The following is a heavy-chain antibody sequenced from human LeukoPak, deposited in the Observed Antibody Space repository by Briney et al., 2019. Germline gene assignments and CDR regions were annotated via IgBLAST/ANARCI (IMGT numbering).Heavy chain of an antibody. CDR1: GFTFSGSA. CDR3: ARDGVRDGLYFDR. CDR2: ISSSSSTI. V-gene: IGHV3-48*02. J-gene: IGHJ4*02. Sequence: PGGSLRLSCAASGFTFSGSAMHWVRQASGKGLEWVSYISSSSSTIYYADSVKGRFTISRDNAKNSLYLQMNSLRDEDTAVYSCARDGVRDGLYFDRWGQGTLVTVSS. D-gene: IGHD5-24*01.